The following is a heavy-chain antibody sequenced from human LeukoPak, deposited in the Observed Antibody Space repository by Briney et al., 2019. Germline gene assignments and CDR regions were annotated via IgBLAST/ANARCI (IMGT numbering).Heavy chain of an antibody. CDR2: IRYDGSNK. CDR1: GFTFGSYG. V-gene: IGHV3-30*02. Sequence: PGGSLRLSCAASGFTFGSYGMHWVRQAPGKGLEWVAFIRYDGSNKYYADSVKGRFTISRDNSKNTLYLQMNSLRAEDTAVYYCAKSHIAWQLADWFDPWGQGTLVTVSS. D-gene: IGHD6-13*01. CDR3: AKSHIAWQLADWFDP. J-gene: IGHJ5*02.